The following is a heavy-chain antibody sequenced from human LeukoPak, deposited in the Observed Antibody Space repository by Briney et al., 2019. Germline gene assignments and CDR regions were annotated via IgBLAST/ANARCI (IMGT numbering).Heavy chain of an antibody. J-gene: IGHJ4*02. CDR1: GFTFSSYG. V-gene: IGHV3-23*01. CDR3: AKARKVGATTAFDY. Sequence: GGSLRLSCAASGFTFSSYGMSWVRQAPGKVLEWVSAISFSGGSTYYADSVKGRFTISRDNSKNTLYLQMNSLRAEDTAVYYCAKARKVGATTAFDYWGQGTLVTVSS. CDR2: ISFSGGST. D-gene: IGHD1-26*01.